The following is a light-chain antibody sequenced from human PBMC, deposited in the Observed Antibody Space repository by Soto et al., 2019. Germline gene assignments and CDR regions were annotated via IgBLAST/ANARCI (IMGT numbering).Light chain of an antibody. J-gene: IGKJ3*01. CDR1: QGISSY. CDR2: AAS. CDR3: QQLNSYPFT. Sequence: DIQLTQSPSFLSASVGDRVTITCRASQGISSYLAWYQQRPGKAPKLLIYAASTLQSGVPSRFSGSGSGTDCTLTISSLQPEHFATYCCQQLNSYPFTFGPGTKVDIK. V-gene: IGKV1-9*01.